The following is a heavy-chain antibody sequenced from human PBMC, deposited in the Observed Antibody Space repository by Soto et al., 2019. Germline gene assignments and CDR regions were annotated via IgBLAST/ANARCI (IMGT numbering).Heavy chain of an antibody. Sequence: QVQLVESGGGVVQPGRSLRLSCAASGFTFSSYAMHWVRQAPGKGLEWVAVISYDGSKKYYADSVKGRFTISRDNSKNTLYLQMNSLRAEDTAVYYCARDQVGATVGYYYGMDVWGQGTTVTVSS. V-gene: IGHV3-30-3*01. CDR3: ARDQVGATVGYYYGMDV. CDR1: GFTFSSYA. D-gene: IGHD1-26*01. J-gene: IGHJ6*02. CDR2: ISYDGSKK.